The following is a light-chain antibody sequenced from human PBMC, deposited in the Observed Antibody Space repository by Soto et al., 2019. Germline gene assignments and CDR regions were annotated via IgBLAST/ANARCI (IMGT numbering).Light chain of an antibody. J-gene: IGKJ1*01. CDR3: QQYSDSSGA. CDR1: QSIGTW. V-gene: IGKV1-5*01. Sequence: DIQVTQSPSTLSASVGDRVTITCGASQSIGTWLAWYQQKPGKAPKLLIFYASTLESGVPSRFSGSGSGTDFTLTISSLQPDDFATYYCQQYSDSSGAFGQGTKVDIK. CDR2: YAS.